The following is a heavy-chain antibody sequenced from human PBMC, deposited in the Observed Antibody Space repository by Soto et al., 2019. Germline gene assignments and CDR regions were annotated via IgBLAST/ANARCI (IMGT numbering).Heavy chain of an antibody. Sequence: QLQLQESGSGLVKPSQTLSLTCAVSGCSISRGGYSWSWIRQPPGKGLEWIGYIYHSGSTYYNPSLQSRVTISVDRSKNQFSLKLSSVAAADTAVYYCASSRGSPVPLDYWGQGTLFTVSS. V-gene: IGHV4-30-2*01. D-gene: IGHD1-26*01. CDR1: GCSISRGGYS. CDR3: ASSRGSPVPLDY. CDR2: IYHSGST. J-gene: IGHJ4*02.